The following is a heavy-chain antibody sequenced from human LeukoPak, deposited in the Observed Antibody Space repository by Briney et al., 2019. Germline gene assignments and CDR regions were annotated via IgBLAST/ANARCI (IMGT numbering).Heavy chain of an antibody. D-gene: IGHD2-2*01. Sequence: GGSLRLSCAASGFTFSSYWMSWVRQAPGKGLEWVANIKQDGSEKYYVDSVKGRFTISRDNAKNSLYLQMNSLRAEDTAVYYCARDCSSTSCLIDYWGQGTLVTVSS. V-gene: IGHV3-7*01. CDR2: IKQDGSEK. J-gene: IGHJ4*02. CDR1: GFTFSSYW. CDR3: ARDCSSTSCLIDY.